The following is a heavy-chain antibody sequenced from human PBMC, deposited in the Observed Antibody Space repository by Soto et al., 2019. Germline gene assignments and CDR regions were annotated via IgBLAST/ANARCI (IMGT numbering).Heavy chain of an antibody. D-gene: IGHD1-26*01. V-gene: IGHV3-53*04. CDR3: AREGGYYHYFDY. Sequence: GGSLRLSCAASGFTFSSYWMSWVRQAPGKGLEWVSVIYSDDTTFYADSVKGRFTISRHNSKNTLYLQMNSLRAEDTAVYYCAREGGYYHYFDYWGQGALVTVSS. CDR2: IYSDDTT. J-gene: IGHJ4*02. CDR1: GFTFSSYW.